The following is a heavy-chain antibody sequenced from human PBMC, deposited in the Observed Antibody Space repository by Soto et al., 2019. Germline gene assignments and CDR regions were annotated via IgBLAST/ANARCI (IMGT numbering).Heavy chain of an antibody. Sequence: EVQLVESGGGLVQPGGSLRLSCAASGFTVSSNYMSWVRQAPGKGLEWVSVIYSGGSTNYADSVMGRFTISRHNSKNTLYLQMNSRRAEDTAVYYCAREVGHGWFDPWGQGTLVTVSS. V-gene: IGHV3-53*04. J-gene: IGHJ5*02. CDR2: IYSGGST. CDR3: AREVGHGWFDP. CDR1: GFTVSSNY.